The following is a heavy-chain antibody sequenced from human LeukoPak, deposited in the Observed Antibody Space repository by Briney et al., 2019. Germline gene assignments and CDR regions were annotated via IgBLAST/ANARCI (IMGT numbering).Heavy chain of an antibody. CDR3: ARDPGVTSYYMDV. D-gene: IGHD2-21*02. CDR2: TSPYSGNT. J-gene: IGHJ6*03. V-gene: IGHV1-18*01. Sequence: GASVKVSCKASHYTFTSYGISWVRQAPGQGLEWVGWTSPYSGNTNSAQKLQGRVTMTTDTSTSTAYMELRSLRSDDTAVYYCARDPGVTSYYMDVWGKGTTVTVSS. CDR1: HYTFTSYG.